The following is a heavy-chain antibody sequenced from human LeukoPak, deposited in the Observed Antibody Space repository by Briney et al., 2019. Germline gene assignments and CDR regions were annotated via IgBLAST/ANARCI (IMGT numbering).Heavy chain of an antibody. J-gene: IGHJ4*02. Sequence: GGSLRLSCAASGFTFSGYAMSWVRQAPGKGLEWVSAISGSGGSTYYADSVKGRFTISRDNSKNTLYLQMNSLRAEDTAVYYCARDCSGGSCYSDWGQGTLVTVSS. CDR2: ISGSGGST. D-gene: IGHD2-15*01. CDR3: ARDCSGGSCYSD. V-gene: IGHV3-23*01. CDR1: GFTFSGYA.